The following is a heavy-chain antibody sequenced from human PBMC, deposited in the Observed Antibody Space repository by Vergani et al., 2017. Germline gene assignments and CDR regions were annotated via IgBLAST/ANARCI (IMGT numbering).Heavy chain of an antibody. CDR2: ISWNSGSI. J-gene: IGHJ2*01. Sequence: EVQLVESGGGLVQPGRSLRLSCAASGFTFDDYAMHWFRQAPGKGLEWVSGISWNSGSIGYADSVKGRFTISRDNAKNSLYLQMNSLRAEDTAVYYCARAATGIAAAHYWYFDLWGRGTLVTVSS. CDR1: GFTFDDYA. D-gene: IGHD6-13*01. V-gene: IGHV3-9*01. CDR3: ARAATGIAAAHYWYFDL.